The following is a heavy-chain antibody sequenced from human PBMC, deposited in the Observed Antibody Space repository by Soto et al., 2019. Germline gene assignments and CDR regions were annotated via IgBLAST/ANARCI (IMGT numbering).Heavy chain of an antibody. Sequence: SETLSLTCSVSGGTISGYYWTWIRQPAGKGLEWIGRIYSSGNTKYNPSLQSRVTMSLDTSNNQFSLGLTSVTAADTAVYYCARGQRFSDWFDPWGQGTLVTVSS. D-gene: IGHD3-3*01. CDR1: GGTISGYY. CDR2: IYSSGNT. J-gene: IGHJ5*02. V-gene: IGHV4-4*07. CDR3: ARGQRFSDWFDP.